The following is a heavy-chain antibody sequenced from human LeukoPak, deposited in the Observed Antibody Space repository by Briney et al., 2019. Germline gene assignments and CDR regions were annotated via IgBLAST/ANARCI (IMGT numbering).Heavy chain of an antibody. CDR1: GFTFDDYT. CDR3: AKDISCGSTSCYSHMDV. Sequence: GGSLRLSCAASGFTFDDYTMHWVRQAPGKGLEWVSLISWDGGSTYYADSVKGRFTISRDNSKNSLYLQMNSLRTEDTALYCCAKDISCGSTSCYSHMDVWGKGTTVTISS. V-gene: IGHV3-43*01. D-gene: IGHD2-2*01. CDR2: ISWDGGST. J-gene: IGHJ6*03.